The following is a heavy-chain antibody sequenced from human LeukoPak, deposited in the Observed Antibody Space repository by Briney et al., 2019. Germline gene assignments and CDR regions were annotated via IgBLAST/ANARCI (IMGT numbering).Heavy chain of an antibody. CDR3: AAVTTVSGY. CDR1: GFTFSSYG. V-gene: IGHV3-30*03. D-gene: IGHD4-17*01. J-gene: IGHJ4*02. CDR2: ISYDGSNK. Sequence: QPGRSLRLSCAASGFTFSSYGMHWVRQAPGKGLEWVAVISYDGSNKYYAGSVKGRFTISRDNSKNTLYLQMNSLRAEDTAVYYCAAVTTVSGYWGQGTLVTVSS.